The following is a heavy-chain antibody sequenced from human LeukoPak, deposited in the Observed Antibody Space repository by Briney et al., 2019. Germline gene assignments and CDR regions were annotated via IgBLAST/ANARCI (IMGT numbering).Heavy chain of an antibody. CDR3: AREVVVAARVVDWFDP. Sequence: GGSLRFSCAASGFTFSSYEMNWVRQAPGKGLEWVSYISSSGSTIYYADSVKGRFTISRDNAKNSLYLQMNSLRAEDTAVYYCAREVVVAARVVDWFDPWGQGTLVTV. D-gene: IGHD2-15*01. J-gene: IGHJ5*02. CDR1: GFTFSSYE. V-gene: IGHV3-48*03. CDR2: ISSSGSTI.